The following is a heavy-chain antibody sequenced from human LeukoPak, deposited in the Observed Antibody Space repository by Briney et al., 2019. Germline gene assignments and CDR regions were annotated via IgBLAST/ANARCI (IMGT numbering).Heavy chain of an antibody. CDR1: GYTFTGYY. D-gene: IGHD3-10*01. CDR3: ARSLYYYGSGSYRAFYYFDY. CDR2: INPNSGGT. V-gene: IGHV1-2*02. J-gene: IGHJ4*02. Sequence: SVKVSCKASGYTFTGYYMHWVRQAPGQGLEWMGWINPNSGGTNYAQKFQGRVTMTRDTSISTAYMELSRLRSDDTAVYYCARSLYYYGSGSYRAFYYFDYWGRGTLVTVSS.